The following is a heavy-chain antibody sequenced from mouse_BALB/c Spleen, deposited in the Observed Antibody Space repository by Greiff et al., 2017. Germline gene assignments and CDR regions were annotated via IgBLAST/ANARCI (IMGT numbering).Heavy chain of an antibody. CDR3: TRIITTVVAHFDY. Sequence: EVMLVESGGGLVKPGGSLKLSCAASGFTFSSYTMSWVRQTPEKRLEWVATISSGGSYTYYPDSVKGRFTISRDNAKNTLYLQMSSLKSEDTAMYYCTRIITTVVAHFDYWGQGTTLTVSS. D-gene: IGHD1-1*01. V-gene: IGHV5-6-4*01. J-gene: IGHJ2*01. CDR1: GFTFSSYT. CDR2: ISSGGSYT.